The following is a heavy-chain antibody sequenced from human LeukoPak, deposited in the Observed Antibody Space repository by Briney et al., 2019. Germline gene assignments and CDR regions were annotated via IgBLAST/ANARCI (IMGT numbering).Heavy chain of an antibody. D-gene: IGHD4-23*01. V-gene: IGHV4-59*01. CDR2: IYDSGST. CDR1: GDSITSNY. Sequence: PSETLSLTCTVSGDSITSNYWSWIRQPPGKGLEWIGYIYDSGSTKYNPSLKSRVTISVDTSKNQFSLKLTSVTAADTAVYYCARDIAYGASSLDYWGQGTLVTVSS. CDR3: ARDIAYGASSLDY. J-gene: IGHJ4*02.